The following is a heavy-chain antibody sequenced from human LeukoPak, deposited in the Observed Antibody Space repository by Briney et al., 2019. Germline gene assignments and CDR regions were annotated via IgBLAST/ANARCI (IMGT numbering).Heavy chain of an antibody. CDR3: ARARYSSSSGSDH. Sequence: GGSLRLSCAASGFTFSSYSMNWARQAPGKGLEWVSSISSSSSFIYYADSVKGRFTISRDDAKNSLYLQMNSLRAEDTAVYYCARARYSSSSGSDHWGQGTLVTVSS. J-gene: IGHJ4*02. V-gene: IGHV3-21*01. CDR1: GFTFSSYS. D-gene: IGHD6-6*01. CDR2: ISSSSSFI.